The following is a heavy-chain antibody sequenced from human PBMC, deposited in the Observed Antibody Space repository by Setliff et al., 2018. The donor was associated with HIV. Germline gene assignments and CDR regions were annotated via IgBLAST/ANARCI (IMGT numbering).Heavy chain of an antibody. CDR2: IYTSGST. CDR3: ARGYDYGDFHYYYYYMDV. Sequence: PSETLSLTCTVSGGSISSYYWSWIRQPPGKGLEWIGYIYTSGSTNYNPSLKSRVTISVDTSKNQFSLKLSSVTAADTAVYYCARGYDYGDFHYYYYYMDVWGKGTTVTVSS. J-gene: IGHJ6*03. V-gene: IGHV4-4*08. D-gene: IGHD4-17*01. CDR1: GGSISSYY.